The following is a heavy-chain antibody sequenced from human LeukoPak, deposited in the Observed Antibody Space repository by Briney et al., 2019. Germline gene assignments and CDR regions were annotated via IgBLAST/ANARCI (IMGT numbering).Heavy chain of an antibody. J-gene: IGHJ3*02. Sequence: SETLSLTCTVSGGSISSSSYYWGWIRQPPGKGLEWIGSIYYSGSTYYNPSLKSRVAISVDTSKNQFSLKLSPVTAADTAVYYCARPLERWRRGAFDIWGQGTMVTVSS. D-gene: IGHD2-15*01. CDR3: ARPLERWRRGAFDI. V-gene: IGHV4-39*01. CDR2: IYYSGST. CDR1: GGSISSSSYY.